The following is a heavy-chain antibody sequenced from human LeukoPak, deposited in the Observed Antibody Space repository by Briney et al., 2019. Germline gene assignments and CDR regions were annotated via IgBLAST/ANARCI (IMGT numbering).Heavy chain of an antibody. Sequence: SETLSLTCTVSGDSISSSSYYWGWIRQPPGKGLEWIGSIYYSGSTYYNPSLKSRVTVSVDTSKNQFSLKLSSVTAADTAVYYCATLVGYGSGIKWGQGTLVTVSS. V-gene: IGHV4-39*01. CDR1: GDSISSSSYY. CDR2: IYYSGST. J-gene: IGHJ4*02. CDR3: ATLVGYGSGIK. D-gene: IGHD3-10*01.